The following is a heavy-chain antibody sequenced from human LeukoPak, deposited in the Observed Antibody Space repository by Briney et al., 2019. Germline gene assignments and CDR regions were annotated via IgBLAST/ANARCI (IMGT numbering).Heavy chain of an antibody. CDR3: ARHYLSGHYYDSSGYYSENNWFDP. CDR1: GYSFTSYW. Sequence: GESLKISCKGSGYSFTSYWIGWVRQMPGKGLEWMGIIYPGDSDTRYSPSFQGQVTISADKSISTAYLQWSSLKASDTAMYYCARHYLSGHYYDSSGYYSENNWFDPWGQGTLVTVSS. CDR2: IYPGDSDT. J-gene: IGHJ5*02. D-gene: IGHD3-22*01. V-gene: IGHV5-51*01.